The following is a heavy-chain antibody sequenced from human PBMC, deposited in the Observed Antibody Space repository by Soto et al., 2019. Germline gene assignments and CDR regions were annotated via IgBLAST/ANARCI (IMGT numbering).Heavy chain of an antibody. CDR3: ARVELSIAVAGLYFDY. V-gene: IGHV4-4*02. CDR2: IYHSGST. D-gene: IGHD6-19*01. CDR1: GGSISSSNW. Sequence: QVQLQESGPGLVKPSGTLSLTCAVSGGSISSSNWWSWVRQPPGKVLEWIGEIYHSGSTNDNPSLKSRVNITVDKFKNQFSLKLSSVTSSDTAVYYCARVELSIAVAGLYFDYWGQGTLVTVSS. J-gene: IGHJ4*02.